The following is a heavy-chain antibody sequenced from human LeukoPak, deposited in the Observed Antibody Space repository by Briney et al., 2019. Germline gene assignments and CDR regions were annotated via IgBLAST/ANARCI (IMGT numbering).Heavy chain of an antibody. J-gene: IGHJ4*02. V-gene: IGHV3-23*01. Sequence: GGSLRLSCAASGFTFSSSAMSWVRQAPGKGLEWVSAISYIGDKIYYADSVKGRFTISRDNSKNTLYLQMNSLRAEDTAVYYCAKDRIVVVITAYDYWGQGTLVTVSS. CDR1: GFTFSSSA. CDR3: AKDRIVVVITAYDY. CDR2: ISYIGDKI. D-gene: IGHD3-22*01.